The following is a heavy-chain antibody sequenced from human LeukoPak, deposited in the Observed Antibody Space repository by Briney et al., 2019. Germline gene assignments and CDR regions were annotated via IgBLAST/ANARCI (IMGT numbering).Heavy chain of an antibody. D-gene: IGHD2-2*01. Sequence: GGSLRLSCAASGFTFSIYGMHWVRQAPGKGLEWVAVISYDGSNEYYADSVKGRFTISRDNSNNTLYLQMNSLRPEDAAVYYCARDYFCSSTSCSATGAFDIWGQGTMVTVSS. V-gene: IGHV3-30*03. CDR1: GFTFSIYG. CDR2: ISYDGSNE. J-gene: IGHJ3*02. CDR3: ARDYFCSSTSCSATGAFDI.